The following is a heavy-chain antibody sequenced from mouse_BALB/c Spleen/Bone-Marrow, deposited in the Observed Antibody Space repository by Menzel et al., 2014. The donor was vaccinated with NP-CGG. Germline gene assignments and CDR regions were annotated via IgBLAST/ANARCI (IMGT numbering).Heavy chain of an antibody. J-gene: IGHJ4*01. D-gene: IGHD2-10*02. Sequence: EVKLMESGGGLVQPGGSLKPSCAASGFTFSSYTMSWVRQTPEKRLEWVAYISNGGGSTYYPDTVKGRFTISRDNAKNTPYLQMSSLKSEDTAMYYCARRVWSRGGDYWGQGTSVTVSS. CDR3: ARRVWSRGGDY. V-gene: IGHV5-12-2*01. CDR1: GFTFSSYT. CDR2: ISNGGGST.